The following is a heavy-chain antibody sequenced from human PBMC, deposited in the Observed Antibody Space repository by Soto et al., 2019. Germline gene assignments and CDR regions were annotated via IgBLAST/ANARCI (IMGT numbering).Heavy chain of an antibody. D-gene: IGHD3-22*01. V-gene: IGHV5-51*01. CDR2: IYPGDSDT. Sequence: PGESLKISCKGSGYSFTSYWIGWVRQMPGKGLEWMGIIYPGDSDTRYSPSFQGQVTMTTDTSTSTAYMELRSLRSDDTAVYYCARDRYYYDSSGQSPLDYWGQGTLVTVSS. CDR3: ARDRYYYDSSGQSPLDY. J-gene: IGHJ4*02. CDR1: GYSFTSYW.